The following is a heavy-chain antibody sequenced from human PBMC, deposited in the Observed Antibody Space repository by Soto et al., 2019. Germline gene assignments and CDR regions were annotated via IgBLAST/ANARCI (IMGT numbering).Heavy chain of an antibody. CDR1: GGSISSGGYY. J-gene: IGHJ5*02. D-gene: IGHD3-10*01. CDR2: IYYSGST. Sequence: SETLSLTCTVSGGSISSGGYYWSWIRQHPGKGLEWIGYIYYSGSTYYNPSLKSRVTISVDTSKNQFSLKLSSVTAADTAVYYCARVIITMVRGVPVNWFAPWGQGTLVTVSS. CDR3: ARVIITMVRGVPVNWFAP. V-gene: IGHV4-31*03.